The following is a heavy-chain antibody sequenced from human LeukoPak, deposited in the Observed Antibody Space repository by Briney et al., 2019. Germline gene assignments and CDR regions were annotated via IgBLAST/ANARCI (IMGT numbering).Heavy chain of an antibody. J-gene: IGHJ3*01. CDR3: ARGDFWSGYYIDAFDV. CDR1: GFTFSTYG. CDR2: IRYDGSNK. V-gene: IGHV3-30*02. D-gene: IGHD3-3*01. Sequence: PGGSLRLSCAASGFTFSTYGMHWVRQAPGKGLEWVAFIRYDGSNKYYADSVKGRFTISRDNSKNTLYLQMNSLRAEDTAVYYCARGDFWSGYYIDAFDVWGQGTMVTVSS.